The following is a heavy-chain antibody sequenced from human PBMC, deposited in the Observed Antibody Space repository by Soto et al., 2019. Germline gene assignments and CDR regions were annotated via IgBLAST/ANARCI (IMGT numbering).Heavy chain of an antibody. CDR2: IWYDGSNK. Sequence: PGGSLRLSCAASGFTFSSFGMHWVRQAPGKGLEWVALIWYDGSNKYYADSVKGRFTISRDNSKNTLYLQMNSLRAEDTAVYYCAYGDLDYYGMDVWGQGTTVTVSS. CDR3: AYGDLDYYGMDV. D-gene: IGHD4-17*01. CDR1: GFTFSSFG. V-gene: IGHV3-33*01. J-gene: IGHJ6*02.